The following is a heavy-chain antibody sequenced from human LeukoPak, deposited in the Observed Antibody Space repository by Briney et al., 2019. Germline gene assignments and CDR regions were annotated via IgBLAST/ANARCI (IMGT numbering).Heavy chain of an antibody. CDR1: GYSFDSQW. D-gene: IGHD1-1*01. J-gene: IGHJ4*02. CDR3: ARHDGSGPFDY. Sequence: GESVQTSCKGSGYSFDSQWIGWVRQMPGKGLEWMGIIYPGDSDTKYSPSFEGQVTMSADKSISTAYLQWRSLKASDTAIYYCARHDGSGPFDYWGQGTLVTVSS. CDR2: IYPGDSDT. V-gene: IGHV5-51*01.